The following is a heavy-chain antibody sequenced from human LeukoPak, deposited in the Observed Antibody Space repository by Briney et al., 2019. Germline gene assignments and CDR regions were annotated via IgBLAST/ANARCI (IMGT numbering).Heavy chain of an antibody. CDR2: IHTSGDT. CDR1: GLTGSHNY. D-gene: IGHD4-17*01. J-gene: IGHJ3*02. V-gene: IGHV3-53*01. CDR3: ARGFEDYGDYGDAFDI. Sequence: GGSLRLSCAASGLTGSHNYVSWVRQAPGKGLEWVSAIHTSGDTCYADSVKGRFTISRDNAKNSLYLQMNSLRAEDTAVYYCARGFEDYGDYGDAFDIWGQGTMVTVSS.